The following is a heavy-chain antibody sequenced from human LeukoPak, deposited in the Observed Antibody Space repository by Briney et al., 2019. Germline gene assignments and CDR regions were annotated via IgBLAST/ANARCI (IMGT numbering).Heavy chain of an antibody. CDR2: INPNSGGT. D-gene: IGHD2-2*01. J-gene: IGHJ4*02. CDR3: AREYCSSTSCYGDFDY. Sequence: ASVKVSCTASGYTFTGYYMHWVRQAPGQGLEWMGWINPNSGGTNYAQKFQGRVTMTRDTSISTAYMELSRLRSDDTAVYYCAREYCSSTSCYGDFDYWGQGTLVTVSS. CDR1: GYTFTGYY. V-gene: IGHV1-2*02.